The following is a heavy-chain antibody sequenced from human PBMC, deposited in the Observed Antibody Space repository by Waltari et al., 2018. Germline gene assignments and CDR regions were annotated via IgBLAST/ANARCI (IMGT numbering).Heavy chain of an antibody. CDR2: IIPIFGTA. CDR3: ASIVVVIPRYYYYYYGMDV. V-gene: IGHV1-69*13. CDR1: GGTFSSYA. D-gene: IGHD2-21*01. Sequence: QVQLVQSGAEVKKPGSSVKVSCKASGGTFSSYAISWVRPAPGQGLEWMGGIIPIFGTANYAQKFQGRVTITADESTSTAYMELSSLRSEDTAVYYCASIVVVIPRYYYYYYGMDVWGQGTTVTVSS. J-gene: IGHJ6*02.